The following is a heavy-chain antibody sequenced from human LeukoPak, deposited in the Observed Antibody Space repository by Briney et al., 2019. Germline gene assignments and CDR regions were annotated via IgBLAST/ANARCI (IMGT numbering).Heavy chain of an antibody. CDR3: ARNPPGAGGVMGY. V-gene: IGHV1-69*04. Sequence: GASVKVSCKASGGTFSSYAISWVRQAPGQGLEWMGRIIPILGIANYAQKFQGRATITADKSTSTAYMELSSLRSEDTAVYYCARNPPGAGGVMGYWGQGTLVTVSS. CDR1: GGTFSSYA. D-gene: IGHD3-16*01. J-gene: IGHJ4*02. CDR2: IIPILGIA.